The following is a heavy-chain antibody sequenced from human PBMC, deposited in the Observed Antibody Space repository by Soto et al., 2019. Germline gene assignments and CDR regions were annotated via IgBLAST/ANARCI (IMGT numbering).Heavy chain of an antibody. V-gene: IGHV5-10-1*03. Sequence: EVQLVQSGAEVKKPGESLTISCKGSGYKFIGYWISWVRQMPGKGLEWVGRIDPSDSYTSYSPSFQGHVTISVDKSISTDYLQWRSLQASDTAKYYCVRHGNGTPYYFDFWGRGTLVTVSS. CDR1: GYKFIGYW. D-gene: IGHD1-1*01. J-gene: IGHJ4*02. CDR2: IDPSDSYT. CDR3: VRHGNGTPYYFDF.